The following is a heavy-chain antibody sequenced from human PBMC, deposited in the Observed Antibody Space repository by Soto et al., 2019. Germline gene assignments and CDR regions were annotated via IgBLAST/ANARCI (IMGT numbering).Heavy chain of an antibody. CDR2: ILYDGSNK. J-gene: IGHJ4*02. CDR1: GFTFSTYP. CDR3: ARDVAAGTLDY. Sequence: VQLVESGGDVVQPGRSLRLSCAASGFTFSTYPMHWVRQAPGKGLEWVALILYDGSNKYYADSVKGRFTVSRDNSYNTLYLQMNSLRADDTAVYYCARDVAAGTLDYWGQGTLVTVSS. D-gene: IGHD6-13*01. V-gene: IGHV3-30*01.